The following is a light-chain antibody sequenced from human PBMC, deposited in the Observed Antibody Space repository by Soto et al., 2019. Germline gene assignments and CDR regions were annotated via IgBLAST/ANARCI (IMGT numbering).Light chain of an antibody. V-gene: IGKV3-20*01. Sequence: EIVLTQSPATLSLSPGQRATLFCRASQTVSSNLLAWYQETPGQAPKLLIYGESKRATGIPARFSGSGSGTDFTLTISRLEAEDFAVYYCRQYGTSLGFPVGGGTKVDIK. CDR3: RQYGTSLGFP. CDR1: QTVSSNL. CDR2: GES. J-gene: IGKJ4*01.